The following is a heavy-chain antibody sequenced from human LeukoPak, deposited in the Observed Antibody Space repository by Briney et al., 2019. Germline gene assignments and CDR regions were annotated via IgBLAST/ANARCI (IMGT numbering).Heavy chain of an antibody. J-gene: IGHJ4*02. CDR1: GFTFSSYS. V-gene: IGHV3-21*01. Sequence: GGSLRLSCAASGFTFSSYSMNWVRQAPGKGLEWVSSISSRGSYIYYADSVKGRFTISRDNAKNSLYLQMNSLRAEDTAVYYCASWAEYSDDYWGQGTLVTVSS. D-gene: IGHD5-18*01. CDR2: ISSRGSYI. CDR3: ASWAEYSDDY.